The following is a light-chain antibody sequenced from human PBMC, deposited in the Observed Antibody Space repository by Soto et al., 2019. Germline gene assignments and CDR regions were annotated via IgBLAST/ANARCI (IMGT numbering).Light chain of an antibody. CDR1: SSDVGGYTY. CDR2: DVS. Sequence: QSALNQPASVSGSPGQSIAIFCTGTSSDVGGYTYVSWYQQHPGKAPKLIIYDVSNRPSGVSNRFSGSKSGNTASLTISGLQAEDEADYYCSSYTTSSTLYVFGSGTKVTVL. V-gene: IGLV2-14*03. CDR3: SSYTTSSTLYV. J-gene: IGLJ1*01.